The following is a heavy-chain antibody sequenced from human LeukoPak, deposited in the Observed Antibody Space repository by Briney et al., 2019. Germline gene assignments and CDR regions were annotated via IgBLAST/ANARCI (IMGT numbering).Heavy chain of an antibody. V-gene: IGHV1-18*04. J-gene: IGHJ4*02. CDR1: GYTFTDYY. CDR3: ARGTYFDY. CDR2: ISAYNGNT. Sequence: ASVKVSCKASGYTFTDYYLHWMRQAPGQGLEWMGWISAYNGNTNYAQKLQGRVTMTTDTSTSTAYMELRSLRSDDTAVYYCARGTYFDYWGQGTLVTVSS.